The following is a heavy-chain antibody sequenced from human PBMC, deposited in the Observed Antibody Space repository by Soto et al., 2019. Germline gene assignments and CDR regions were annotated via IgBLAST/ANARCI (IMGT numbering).Heavy chain of an antibody. CDR3: ARGSSTVRGVTITVTNFDY. D-gene: IGHD3-10*01. CDR2: ISSSSSDT. Sequence: QVHLVESGGGLVKPGGSLRISCAASGFNFNDYYMNWIRQTPGKGLEWISYISSSSSDTKYADSVKGRFTISRDNANTSLYLPMHSLRAEDTAVYFCARGSSTVRGVTITVTNFDYWGQGTLVTVSS. J-gene: IGHJ4*02. CDR1: GFNFNDYY. V-gene: IGHV3-11*06.